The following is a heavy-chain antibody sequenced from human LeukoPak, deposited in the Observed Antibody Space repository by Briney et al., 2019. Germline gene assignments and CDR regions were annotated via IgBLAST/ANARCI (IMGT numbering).Heavy chain of an antibody. CDR1: GFTFSSYA. CDR2: FFYRGDST. CDR3: AREVVSTPSYFDS. V-gene: IGHV3-23*01. D-gene: IGHD2-15*01. Sequence: GGSLRLSCAASGFTFSSYAMSWVRQAPGKGLEWVSFFYRGDSTYYAESVRGRFTISRDNSKNTLYLLMNSLIPEDTAVYYCAREVVSTPSYFDSWGQGTLVTVSS. J-gene: IGHJ4*02.